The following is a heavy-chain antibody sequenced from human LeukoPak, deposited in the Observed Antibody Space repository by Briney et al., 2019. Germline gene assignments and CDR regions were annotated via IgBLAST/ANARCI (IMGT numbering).Heavy chain of an antibody. D-gene: IGHD1-26*01. CDR2: TYYRSKWFS. J-gene: IGHJ3*02. CDR3: ARGSGSYYAFDI. CDR1: GDSVSSNSAT. V-gene: IGHV6-1*01. Sequence: SQTLSLTCAISGDSVSSNSATWNWIRQSPSRGLEWLGRTYYRSKWFSDYAVSVKSRATFNPDTSKNQLSLQLNSVTPEDTAVYYCARGSGSYYAFDIWGQGTMVTVSS.